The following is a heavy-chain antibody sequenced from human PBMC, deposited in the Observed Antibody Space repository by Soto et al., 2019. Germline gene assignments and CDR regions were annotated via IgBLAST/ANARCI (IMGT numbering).Heavy chain of an antibody. Sequence: GGSLRLSCAASGFIFSALGIHWVRQAPGKGLEWVAFLSHDGSNKYYADSVRGRFTISRDNSKNTVYLQMNSLRADDTAVYYCARDRDGGTYTYFDNWGQGTRVTVSS. CDR2: LSHDGSNK. D-gene: IGHD1-26*01. CDR3: ARDRDGGTYTYFDN. V-gene: IGHV3-30*03. CDR1: GFIFSALG. J-gene: IGHJ4*02.